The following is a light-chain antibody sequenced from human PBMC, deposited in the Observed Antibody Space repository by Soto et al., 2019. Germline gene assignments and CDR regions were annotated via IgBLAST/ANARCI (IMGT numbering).Light chain of an antibody. CDR3: QSYDSNLSGYV. CDR2: GNS. J-gene: IGLJ1*01. CDR1: SSNIGAGYD. Sequence: QSVRTQPPSVSVAPGQGVTFSSTGSSSNIGAGYDVHWYQQLPGTAPKLLIYGNSNRPSGVPDRFSGSKSGTSASLAITGLQAEDEADYYCQSYDSNLSGYVFGTGTKVTV. V-gene: IGLV1-40*01.